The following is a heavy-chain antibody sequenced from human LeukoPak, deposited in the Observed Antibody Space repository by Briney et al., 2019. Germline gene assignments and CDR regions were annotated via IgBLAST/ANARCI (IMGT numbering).Heavy chain of an antibody. CDR3: ASLLDYDFWSGWAKDAFDI. CDR1: GFTFSSYS. CDR2: ISSSSSTI. J-gene: IGHJ3*02. D-gene: IGHD3-3*01. V-gene: IGHV3-48*04. Sequence: GGSLRLSYAASGFTFSSYSMNWVRQAPGKGLEWVSYISSSSSTIYYADSVKGRFTIYRDNAKNSLYLQMNSLRAEDTAVYYCASLLDYDFWSGWAKDAFDIWGQGTMVTVAS.